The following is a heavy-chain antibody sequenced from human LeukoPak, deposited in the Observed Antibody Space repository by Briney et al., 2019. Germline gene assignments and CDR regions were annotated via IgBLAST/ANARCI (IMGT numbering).Heavy chain of an antibody. Sequence: ASVKVSCKASGYTFTGYYMHWVRQAPGQGLEWMGWINPNSGGTNYAQTFQGRVTMTRDTYISTAYMELSRLRSDDTAVYYCARAITMTLFDYWGQGTLVTVSS. CDR1: GYTFTGYY. CDR2: INPNSGGT. V-gene: IGHV1-2*02. D-gene: IGHD3-22*01. CDR3: ARAITMTLFDY. J-gene: IGHJ4*02.